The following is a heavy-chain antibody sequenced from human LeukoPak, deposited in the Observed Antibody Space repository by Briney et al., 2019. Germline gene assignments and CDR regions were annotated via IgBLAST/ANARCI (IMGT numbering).Heavy chain of an antibody. D-gene: IGHD6-19*01. CDR2: IWYDGSNK. J-gene: IGHJ4*02. Sequence: PGGSVRLSCAASGFTFRSYGMHWVRQAPGKGLEWVAVIWYDGSNKYYADSVKGRFTISRDNSKNTLYLQMNSLRAEDTAVYYCARSPNGWYYDYWGQGTLVTVSS. CDR1: GFTFRSYG. CDR3: ARSPNGWYYDY. V-gene: IGHV3-33*01.